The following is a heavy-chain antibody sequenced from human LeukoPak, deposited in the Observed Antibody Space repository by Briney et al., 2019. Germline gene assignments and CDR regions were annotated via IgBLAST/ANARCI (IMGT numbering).Heavy chain of an antibody. CDR1: GYTFTSYD. CDR2: MNPNSGNT. J-gene: IGHJ6*03. CDR3: ARSPKGKRVYYMDV. D-gene: IGHD6-25*01. V-gene: IGHV1-8*03. Sequence: ASVKLSCKASGYTFTSYDINWGRHAPGQGLEWMGWMNPNSGNTGYAHKFQGRGTITRNTSITTAYMELSRHRPEDTAVFDCARSPKGKRVYYMDVWGKGTTVTVSS.